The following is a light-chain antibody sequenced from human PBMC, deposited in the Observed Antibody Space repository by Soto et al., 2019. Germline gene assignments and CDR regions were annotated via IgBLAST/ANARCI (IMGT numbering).Light chain of an antibody. Sequence: QTVVTQEPSFSVSPGATVTLTCGLSSDSVSTSYYPSWYQQTPGQAPRTLIYNTNTRSSGVPDRFSGSILGNKAALTITGAQADDESDYYCVLYMGSGIWVFGGGTKLTVL. V-gene: IGLV8-61*01. CDR1: SDSVSTSYY. CDR2: NTN. J-gene: IGLJ3*02. CDR3: VLYMGSGIWV.